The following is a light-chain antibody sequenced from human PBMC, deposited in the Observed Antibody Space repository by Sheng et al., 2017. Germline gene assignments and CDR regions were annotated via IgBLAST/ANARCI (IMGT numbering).Light chain of an antibody. CDR2: DAS. CDR1: QSISGY. Sequence: EIVLAQSPATLSLSPGEEATVSCRASQSISGYLAWYQQKPGQAPRLLIFDASTRATGIPARFSGSGSGTDFTLTISRLEPEDFAVYYCQQYGSSPRAFGQGTKLEIK. CDR3: QQYGSSPRA. V-gene: IGKV3-20*01. J-gene: IGKJ2*01.